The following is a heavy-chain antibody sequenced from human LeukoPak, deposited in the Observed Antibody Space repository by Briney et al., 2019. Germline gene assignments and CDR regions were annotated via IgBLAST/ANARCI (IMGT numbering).Heavy chain of an antibody. V-gene: IGHV3-23*01. CDR1: GFTFSSYS. D-gene: IGHD1-1*01. J-gene: IGHJ5*02. Sequence: GGSLRLSYAASGFTFSSYSMNWVRQAPGKGLEWVSAISNSGASTYYADSVKGRFTISRDNSKNTLYLQMNSLRAEDTAIYYCAQNWNHDAWGQGTLVTVSS. CDR3: AQNWNHDA. CDR2: ISNSGAST.